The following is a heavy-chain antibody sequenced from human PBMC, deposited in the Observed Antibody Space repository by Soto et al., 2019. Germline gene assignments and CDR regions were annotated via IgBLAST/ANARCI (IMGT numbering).Heavy chain of an antibody. CDR1: GVTIRGYY. Sequence: KTSETLSLTCNVSGVTIRGYYWNWIRQPPGKTLEWIGSIYYTGGTNYNPSLRSRVTISVDTSKNHFSLKLNSVTTADTAVYYCARWDSNWFDPWGQGVLVTVSS. CDR2: IYYTGGT. CDR3: ARWDSNWFDP. D-gene: IGHD1-26*01. V-gene: IGHV4-59*01. J-gene: IGHJ5*02.